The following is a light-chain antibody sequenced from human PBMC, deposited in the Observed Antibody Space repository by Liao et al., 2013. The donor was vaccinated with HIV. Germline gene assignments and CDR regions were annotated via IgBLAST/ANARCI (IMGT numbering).Light chain of an antibody. V-gene: IGLV3-25*03. Sequence: SYAVTQPPSVSVSPGQTASITCSGDRLGDKFASWYQQKPGQAPVLLIYKDSERPSGIPERFSGSSSGTTVTLTISGVQAEDEADYYCQVWDSSDGHRIFGGGTKLTVL. J-gene: IGLJ2*01. CDR3: QVWDSSDGHRI. CDR1: RLGDKF. CDR2: KDS.